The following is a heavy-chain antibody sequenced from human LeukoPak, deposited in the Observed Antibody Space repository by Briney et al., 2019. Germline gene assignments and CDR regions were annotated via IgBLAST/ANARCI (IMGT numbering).Heavy chain of an antibody. Sequence: GGSPRLSCVASGFGLSGSGMTWVRQAPGKGLEWISYISVSGGIIYYADSVRGRFTISRDNAKNSLFLQMNSLTVEDTAVYYRAREASYSSSWATFDNWGQGTLVTVSS. V-gene: IGHV3-48*01. CDR3: AREASYSSSWATFDN. CDR1: GFGLSGSG. J-gene: IGHJ4*02. D-gene: IGHD6-13*01. CDR2: ISVSGGII.